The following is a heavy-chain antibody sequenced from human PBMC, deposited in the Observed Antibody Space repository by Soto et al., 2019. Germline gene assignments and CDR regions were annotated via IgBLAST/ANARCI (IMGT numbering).Heavy chain of an antibody. CDR2: INHSGST. D-gene: IGHD2-2*01. V-gene: IGHV4-34*01. CDR1: GGSFSGYY. J-gene: IGHJ3*02. Sequence: QVQLQQWGAGLLKPSETLSLTCAVYGGSFSGYYWSWIRQPPGKGLEWIGEINHSGSTNYNPSLKSRVTISVDTSKNQFSLKLSSVTAADTAVYYCARGYIVVVPAAMGVDAFDIWGQGTMVTVSS. CDR3: ARGYIVVVPAAMGVDAFDI.